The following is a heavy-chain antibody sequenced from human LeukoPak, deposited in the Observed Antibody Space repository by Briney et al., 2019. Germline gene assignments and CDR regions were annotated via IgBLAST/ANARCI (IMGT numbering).Heavy chain of an antibody. J-gene: IGHJ2*01. CDR1: GYTFTSYA. Sequence: ASVKVSCKASGYTFTSYAMNWVRQAPGQGLEWMGWISAYNGNTNYAQKLQGRVTMTTDTSTSTAYMELRSLRSDDTAVYYCARERTRIGSCSSTSCHMLWYFDLWGRGTLVTVSS. D-gene: IGHD2-2*01. V-gene: IGHV1-18*01. CDR2: ISAYNGNT. CDR3: ARERTRIGSCSSTSCHMLWYFDL.